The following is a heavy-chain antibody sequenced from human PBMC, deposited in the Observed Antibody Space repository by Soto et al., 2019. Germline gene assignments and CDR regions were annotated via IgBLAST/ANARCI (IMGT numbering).Heavy chain of an antibody. V-gene: IGHV4-61*08. CDR2: IYYSWST. D-gene: IGHD6-19*01. Sequence: SGTLSLTCTVSGGSISSGDYYWSWIRQPPGKGLEWIGYIYYSWSTNYNPSLKSRVTISVDTSKNQFSLKLSSVTAADTAVYYCARISYSSGWYVRGYFDYWGQGTLVTVSS. CDR3: ARISYSSGWYVRGYFDY. J-gene: IGHJ4*02. CDR1: GGSISSGDYY.